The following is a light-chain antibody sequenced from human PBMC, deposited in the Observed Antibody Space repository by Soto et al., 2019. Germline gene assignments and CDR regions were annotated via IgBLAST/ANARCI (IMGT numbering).Light chain of an antibody. CDR3: ATWASSLSAGV. CDR1: SSNIGNNY. CDR2: DND. Sequence: QSVLTQPPSVSAAPGQKVTISCCGSSSNIGNNYVSWYQQLPGTAPKLLIYDNDKRPSGIPDRFSGSKSGTSATLGVTGLQTGDEADYYCATWASSLSAGVFGGGTKLTVL. V-gene: IGLV1-51*01. J-gene: IGLJ2*01.